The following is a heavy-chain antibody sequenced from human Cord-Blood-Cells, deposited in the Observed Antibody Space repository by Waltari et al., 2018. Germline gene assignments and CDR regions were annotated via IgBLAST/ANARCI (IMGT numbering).Heavy chain of an antibody. CDR3: ARLGAGDRYYFDY. D-gene: IGHD3-10*01. CDR2: IYYSGST. V-gene: IGHV4-39*01. Sequence: QLRLQESGPGLVKPAETLSLTCTVSGGSISSSSYYWGWISQPPGKGLEWIGSIYYSGSTYYNPSLKSRVTISVDTSKNQFSLKLSSVTAADTAVYYCARLGAGDRYYFDYWGQGTLVTVSS. J-gene: IGHJ4*02. CDR1: GGSISSSSYY.